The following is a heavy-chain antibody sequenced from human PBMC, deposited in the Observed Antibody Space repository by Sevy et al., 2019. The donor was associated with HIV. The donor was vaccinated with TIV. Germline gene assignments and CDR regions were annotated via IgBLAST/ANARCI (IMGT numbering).Heavy chain of an antibody. Sequence: GGSLRLSCAASGFTFSSYAMSWVRQAPGKGLEWVSDCSGSGGSTYYADSVKGRFTISRDNSKNTLYLQMNSLRAEDTAVYYCAKGLTTVTTMGFDYWGQGTLVTVSS. CDR1: GFTFSSYA. CDR2: CSGSGGST. D-gene: IGHD4-17*01. J-gene: IGHJ4*02. V-gene: IGHV3-23*01. CDR3: AKGLTTVTTMGFDY.